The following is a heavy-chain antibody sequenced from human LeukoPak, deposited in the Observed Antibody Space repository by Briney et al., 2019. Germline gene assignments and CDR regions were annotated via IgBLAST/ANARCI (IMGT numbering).Heavy chain of an antibody. D-gene: IGHD3-3*01. CDR1: GYTFTGYY. V-gene: IGHV1-69*04. J-gene: IGHJ4*02. CDR2: IIPILGIA. CDR3: ARASREWLSPYYFDY. Sequence: GASVKVSCKASGYTFTGYYMHWVRQAPGQGLEWMGRIIPILGIANYAQKFQGRVTITADKSTSTAYMELSSLRSEDTAVYYCARASREWLSPYYFDYWGQGTLVTVSS.